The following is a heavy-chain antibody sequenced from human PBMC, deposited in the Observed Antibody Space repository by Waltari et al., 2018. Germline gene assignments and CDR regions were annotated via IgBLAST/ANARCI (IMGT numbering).Heavy chain of an antibody. D-gene: IGHD6-13*01. V-gene: IGHV5-51*01. CDR3: ARRSDSWGPWDY. J-gene: IGHJ4*02. CDR2: IYPGDSET. Sequence: WIGWVRQMPGKGLEWMGIIYPGDSETRYSPSFQGQVTISADKSISTAYLQWSSLKASDTAIYYCARRSDSWGPWDYWGQGTLVTVSS. CDR1: W.